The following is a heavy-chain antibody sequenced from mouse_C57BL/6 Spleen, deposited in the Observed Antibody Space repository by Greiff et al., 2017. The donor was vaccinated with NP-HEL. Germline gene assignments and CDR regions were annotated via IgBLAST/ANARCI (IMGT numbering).Heavy chain of an antibody. D-gene: IGHD4-1*01. CDR3: ARDRGANWDGDY. J-gene: IGHJ2*01. Sequence: VQLQQSGPGLVKPSQSLSLTCSVTGYSITSGYYWNWIRKFPGKKLEWMGYISYDGSTTYNLSLKNRISITRDTSKNQCFLKLNSVTTEDTATYYCARDRGANWDGDYWGQGTTLPVSS. CDR2: ISYDGST. V-gene: IGHV3-6*01. CDR1: GYSITSGYY.